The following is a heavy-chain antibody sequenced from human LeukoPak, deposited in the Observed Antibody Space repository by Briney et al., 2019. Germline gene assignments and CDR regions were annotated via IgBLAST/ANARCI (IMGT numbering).Heavy chain of an antibody. V-gene: IGHV4-39*07. D-gene: IGHD3-3*01. CDR3: ARQNLYYDFWSGYYGETKPLDY. CDR1: GGSISSSSYY. J-gene: IGHJ4*02. Sequence: SETLSLTCTVSGGSISSSSYYWGWIRQPPGKGLEWIGSIYYSGSTYYNPSLKSRVTISADTSKNQFSLKLSSVTAADTAVYYCARQNLYYDFWSGYYGETKPLDYWGQGTLVTVSS. CDR2: IYYSGST.